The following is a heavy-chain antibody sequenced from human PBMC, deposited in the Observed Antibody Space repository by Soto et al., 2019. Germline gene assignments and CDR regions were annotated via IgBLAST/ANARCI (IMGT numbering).Heavy chain of an antibody. CDR3: ARGDTSFDI. Sequence: QVQLVQSGPEVKKPGSSVKVPCTASGGTLTSYTINWVRQAPGQGLEWMGRIIPLVEMANYAQKFQGRITITANTSTSAPYMELSSLRSEDTAVYYCARGDTSFDIWGRGTLITVSS. D-gene: IGHD3-10*01. J-gene: IGHJ2*01. CDR2: IIPLVEMA. CDR1: GGTLTSYT. V-gene: IGHV1-69*02.